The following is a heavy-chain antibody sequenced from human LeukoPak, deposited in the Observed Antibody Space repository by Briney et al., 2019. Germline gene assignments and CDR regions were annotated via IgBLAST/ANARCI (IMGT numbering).Heavy chain of an antibody. CDR1: GGSISSGDYY. CDR3: AREGGVTTPYSIDY. D-gene: IGHD4-17*01. V-gene: IGHV4-30-4*01. CDR2: IYYSGSP. J-gene: IGHJ4*02. Sequence: PSETLSLTCTVSGGSISSGDYYWSWIRQPPGKGLEWIGYIYYSGSPYYNPSLKNRVTLSLDASKNQFSLKLTSVTAADTAVYYCAREGGVTTPYSIDYWGRGTLVTVSS.